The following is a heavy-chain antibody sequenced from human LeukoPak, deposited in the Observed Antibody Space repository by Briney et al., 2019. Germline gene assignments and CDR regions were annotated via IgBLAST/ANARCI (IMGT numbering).Heavy chain of an antibody. D-gene: IGHD6-13*01. CDR1: GFTVSSNY. V-gene: IGHV3-53*01. CDR3: VRPYSSSWSIDY. J-gene: IGHJ4*02. Sequence: GGSLRLSCAASGFTVSSNYMSWVRQAPGKGLEWVSVIYSGGNTYYADSVKGRFTISRDNSKNTLFLQMNSLRAEDTAVYYCVRPYSSSWSIDYWGQGTLDTVSS. CDR2: IYSGGNT.